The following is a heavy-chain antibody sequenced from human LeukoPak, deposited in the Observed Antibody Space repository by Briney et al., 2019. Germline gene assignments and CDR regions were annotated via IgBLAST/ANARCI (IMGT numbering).Heavy chain of an antibody. D-gene: IGHD3-16*02. Sequence: PSETLSLTCTVSGDFISSGGFYWSWIRQPPGKGLEWIGEINHSGSTNYNPSLKSRVTISVDTSKNQFSLKLSSVTAADTAVYYCARVSLRYSSDAFDIWGQGTMVTVSS. V-gene: IGHV4-39*07. CDR2: INHSGST. CDR3: ARVSLRYSSDAFDI. J-gene: IGHJ3*02. CDR1: GDFISSGGFY.